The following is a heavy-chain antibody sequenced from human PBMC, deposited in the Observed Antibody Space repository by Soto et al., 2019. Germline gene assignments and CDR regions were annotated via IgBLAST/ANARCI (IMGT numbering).Heavy chain of an antibody. V-gene: IGHV3-33*01. D-gene: IGHD1-7*01. Sequence: GGSLRLSCVASGFTFSDYGIHWVRQAPDKGLEWVAVVWFDGSIQYYGDSVKGRFTISRDNSNNTVDLQMNNLRAEDTAVYYCARVDSGGNSYYFDYWGQGTPVTVSS. CDR2: VWFDGSIQ. CDR1: GFTFSDYG. CDR3: ARVDSGGNSYYFDY. J-gene: IGHJ4*02.